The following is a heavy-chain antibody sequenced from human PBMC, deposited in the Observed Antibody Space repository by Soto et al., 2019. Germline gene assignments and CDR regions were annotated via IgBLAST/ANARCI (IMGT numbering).Heavy chain of an antibody. V-gene: IGHV3-23*01. J-gene: IGHJ4*02. CDR2: IRGSDGKT. Sequence: GESLKISCAASGFRFGSYALSWVRQAPGKGLESVSTIRGSDGKTFYADAVKGRFSISRDTSQNTLYLQMNSLRADDTAIYYCARWSYLDYWGQGTRVTVSS. D-gene: IGHD3-3*01. CDR1: GFRFGSYA. CDR3: ARWSYLDY.